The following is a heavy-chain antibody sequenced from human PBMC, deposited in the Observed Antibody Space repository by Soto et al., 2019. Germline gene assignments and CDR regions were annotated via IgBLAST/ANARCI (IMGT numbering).Heavy chain of an antibody. CDR1: SGSISSNNW. D-gene: IGHD6-13*01. CDR2: IYHRGTT. J-gene: IGHJ4*02. V-gene: IGHV4-4*02. CDR3: ARTPYSSSYYWGYYFDY. Sequence: QVQLQESGPGLVKPSGTLSLTCAVSSGSISSNNWWSWVRQPPRKGLEWIGEIYHRGTTNYNPSLKSRVTISVDKSMNQFSLKLTSVTAADTAVYYCARTPYSSSYYWGYYFDYWGQGTLVTVSS.